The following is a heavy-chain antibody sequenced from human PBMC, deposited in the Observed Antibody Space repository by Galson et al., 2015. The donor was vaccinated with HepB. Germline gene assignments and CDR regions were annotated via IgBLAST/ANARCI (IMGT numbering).Heavy chain of an antibody. V-gene: IGHV1-8*01. Sequence: SVKVSCKASGSTFTNDDINWVRQAAGQGLEWMGWMNPSSGNTGFAQKFQGRVTLTRDTSISTAYTELSNPTSEDTAVYYCARGAGSIDYWGQGTLVTISS. CDR2: MNPSSGNT. J-gene: IGHJ4*02. CDR3: ARGAGSIDY. CDR1: GSTFTNDD. D-gene: IGHD1-14*01.